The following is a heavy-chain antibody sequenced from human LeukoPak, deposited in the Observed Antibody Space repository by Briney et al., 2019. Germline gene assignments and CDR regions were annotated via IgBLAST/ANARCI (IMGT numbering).Heavy chain of an antibody. CDR2: SDGSGT. V-gene: IGHV3-74*01. CDR1: GFTFSRYY. Sequence: GGSLRLSCAASGFTFSRYYMHWVRQAPGKGRVWVSRSDGSGTTYADSVKGRFTVSRDNAKNTLYLQMNSLRVEDTAMYYCTRVFAGDEYSSSGYWGQGTLVTVSS. CDR3: TRVFAGDEYSSSGY. D-gene: IGHD6-13*01. J-gene: IGHJ4*02.